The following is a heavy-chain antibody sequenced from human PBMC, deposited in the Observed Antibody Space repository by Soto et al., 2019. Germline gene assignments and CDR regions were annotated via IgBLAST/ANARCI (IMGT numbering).Heavy chain of an antibody. J-gene: IGHJ4*02. D-gene: IGHD2-21*02. CDR1: GFAFSDYS. V-gene: IGHV3-21*02. Sequence: EVQLVESGGGLVKPGGSLRLSCVASGFAFSDYSFNWVRQVPGKGLEWVSSLSSTTTYIHYADSLTGRFTSFRDNTKNSVYLQMESLRAEDTAIYYCARGERVGDPMFDYWGQGTLVTVSS. CDR2: LSSTTTYI. CDR3: ARGERVGDPMFDY.